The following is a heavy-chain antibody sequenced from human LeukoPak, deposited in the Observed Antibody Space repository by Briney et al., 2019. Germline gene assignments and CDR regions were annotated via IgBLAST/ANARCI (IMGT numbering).Heavy chain of an antibody. CDR3: ARDKGSLLWFGELLNVNYYYGMDV. V-gene: IGHV3-30*04. CDR2: ISYDGSNK. J-gene: IGHJ6*04. D-gene: IGHD3-10*01. Sequence: GGSLRLSCAASGFTFSSYAMHWVRQAPGKGLEWVAVISYDGSNKYYADSVKGRFTISRDNSKNTLYLQMNSLRAEDTAAYYCARDKGSLLWFGELLNVNYYYGMDVWGKGTTVTVSS. CDR1: GFTFSSYA.